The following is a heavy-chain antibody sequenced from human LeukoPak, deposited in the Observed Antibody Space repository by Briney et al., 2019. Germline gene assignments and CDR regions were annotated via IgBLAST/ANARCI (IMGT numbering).Heavy chain of an antibody. CDR2: ISGSGGST. CDR1: GFTFSSYA. V-gene: IGHV3-23*01. CDR3: AKQPSLSRLIDY. J-gene: IGHJ4*02. Sequence: GGSLRLSCTASGFTFSSYAMSWVRQAPGKGLEWVSAISGSGGSTYYADSVKGRFTISRDNSKHTLYLQMNSLRAEDTAVYYCAKQPSLSRLIDYWGQGTLVTVSS.